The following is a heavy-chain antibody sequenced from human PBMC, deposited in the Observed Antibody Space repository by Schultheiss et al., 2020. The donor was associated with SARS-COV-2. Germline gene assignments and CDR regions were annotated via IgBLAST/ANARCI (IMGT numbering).Heavy chain of an antibody. CDR2: ISAYNGNT. Sequence: GESLKISCKASGGTFTSYGISWVRQAPGQGLEWMGWISAYNGNTNYAQKLQGRVTMTRNTSISTAYMELSSLRSEDTAVYYCARSIYCSGGSCSSYWGQGTLVTVSS. CDR1: GGTFTSYG. V-gene: IGHV1-18*01. J-gene: IGHJ4*02. D-gene: IGHD2-15*01. CDR3: ARSIYCSGGSCSSY.